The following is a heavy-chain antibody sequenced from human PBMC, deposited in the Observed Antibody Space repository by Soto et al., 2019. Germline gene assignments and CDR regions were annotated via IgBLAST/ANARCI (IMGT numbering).Heavy chain of an antibody. V-gene: IGHV1-69*13. Sequence: AASVKVSCKASGGTFSSYAISWVRQAPGQGLEWMGGIIPIFGTANYAQKFQGRVTITADESTSTAYMELSSLRSEDTAVYYCARVDIVVVPAAMGSRGYYYYGMDVWGQGTTVTVSS. CDR2: IIPIFGTA. J-gene: IGHJ6*02. CDR3: ARVDIVVVPAAMGSRGYYYYGMDV. CDR1: GGTFSSYA. D-gene: IGHD2-2*01.